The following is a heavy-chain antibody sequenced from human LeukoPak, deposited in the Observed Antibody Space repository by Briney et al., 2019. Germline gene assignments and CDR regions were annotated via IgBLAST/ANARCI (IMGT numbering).Heavy chain of an antibody. CDR2: IDPSDSYT. D-gene: IGHD6-13*01. J-gene: IGHJ4*02. Sequence: GEPLRPSCKGSGYSFTNYWISWVRQMPGKGLEWMGSIDPSDSYTKYSPSFQGHVTISADKSISTAYVQWSSLKASDTAMYYCARQSSSWYQDYWGQGTLVTVSS. CDR1: GYSFTNYW. CDR3: ARQSSSWYQDY. V-gene: IGHV5-10-1*01.